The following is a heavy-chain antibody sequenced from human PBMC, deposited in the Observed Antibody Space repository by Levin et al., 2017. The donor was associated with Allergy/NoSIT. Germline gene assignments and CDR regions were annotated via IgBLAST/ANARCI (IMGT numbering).Heavy chain of an antibody. Sequence: GGSLRLSCEASGFSFSGYVMNWIRQAPGRGLEWVSLISFSSSYRYYLDSVRGRFTVSRDNAKNSLYLEMNNLKAEDTAVYYCARDVSGFHAFDIWGQGTMVTVSS. CDR1: GFSFSGYV. CDR2: ISFSSSYR. D-gene: IGHD3-22*01. CDR3: ARDVSGFHAFDI. V-gene: IGHV3-21*01. J-gene: IGHJ3*02.